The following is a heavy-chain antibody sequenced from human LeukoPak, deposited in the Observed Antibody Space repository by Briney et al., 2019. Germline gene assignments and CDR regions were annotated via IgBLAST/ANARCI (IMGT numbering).Heavy chain of an antibody. V-gene: IGHV3-7*01. CDR3: ARGKLYSSAY. D-gene: IGHD3-22*01. CDR2: MNQDGSEK. J-gene: IGHJ4*02. CDR1: GFIFSSYW. Sequence: GGSLRLSCAASGFIFSSYWMSWVRQAPGKGLEWVANMNQDGSEKYYVDSVKGRFTISRDNAKNSLYLQMNSLSAEDTAVYYCARGKLYSSAYWGQGTLVTVSS.